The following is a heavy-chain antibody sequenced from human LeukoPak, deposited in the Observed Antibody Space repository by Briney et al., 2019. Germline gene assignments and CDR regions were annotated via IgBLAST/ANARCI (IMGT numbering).Heavy chain of an antibody. CDR2: TRPDGTS. CDR1: GFTLSDFE. D-gene: IGHD3-3*01. Sequence: GGSLRLSCAVSGFTLSDFEMNWVRQAPGMGVEWLSYTRPDGTSEYAESVRGRFTISRDTANNLLYLQMNSLRDDDTALYYCARERLNTMGDAFDLWGQGTTVTVSS. J-gene: IGHJ3*01. CDR3: ARERLNTMGDAFDL. V-gene: IGHV3-69-1*02.